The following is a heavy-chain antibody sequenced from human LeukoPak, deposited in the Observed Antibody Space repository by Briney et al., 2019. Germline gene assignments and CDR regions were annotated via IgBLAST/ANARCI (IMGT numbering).Heavy chain of an antibody. CDR3: ARLPIAVAGPVPDDY. CDR2: INHSGST. V-gene: IGHV4-34*01. J-gene: IGHJ4*02. Sequence: SETLSLTCAVYGGSFSGYYWSWISQPPGKGLEWIGEINHSGSTNYSPSLKSRVIISIDTSKNQFFLRLSSVTAADTAVYYCARLPIAVAGPVPDDYWGRGTLVTVSS. CDR1: GGSFSGYY. D-gene: IGHD6-19*01.